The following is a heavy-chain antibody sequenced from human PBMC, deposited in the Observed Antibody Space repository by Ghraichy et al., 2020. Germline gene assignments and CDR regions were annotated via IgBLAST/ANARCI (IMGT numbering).Heavy chain of an antibody. CDR1: GGSFSGYY. CDR3: ARAHYDFWSGYYARRGLDP. J-gene: IGHJ5*02. D-gene: IGHD3-3*01. V-gene: IGHV4-34*01. Sequence: SETLSLTCAVYGGSFSGYYWSWIRQPPGKGLEWIGEINHSGSTNYNPSLKSRVTISVDTSKNQFSLKLSSVTAADTAVYYCARAHYDFWSGYYARRGLDPWGQGTLVTVSS. CDR2: INHSGST.